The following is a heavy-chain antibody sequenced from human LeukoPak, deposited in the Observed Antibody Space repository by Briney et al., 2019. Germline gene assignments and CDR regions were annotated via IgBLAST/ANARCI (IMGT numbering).Heavy chain of an antibody. J-gene: IGHJ3*02. Sequence: GGSLRLSCAASGFTFSSYSMNWVRQAPGKGLEWVSSISSSSSYIHYADSVKGRFTISRDNAKNSLYLQMNSLRAEDTAVYYCARFQDDSDAFDIWGQGTMVTVSS. CDR2: ISSSSSYI. CDR1: GFTFSSYS. D-gene: IGHD3-3*01. CDR3: ARFQDDSDAFDI. V-gene: IGHV3-21*01.